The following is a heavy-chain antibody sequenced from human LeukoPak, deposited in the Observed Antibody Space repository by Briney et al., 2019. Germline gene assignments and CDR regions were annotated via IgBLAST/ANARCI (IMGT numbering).Heavy chain of an antibody. CDR3: AKEVGVVTPYFDY. D-gene: IGHD1-26*01. J-gene: IGHJ4*02. Sequence: SGGSLRLSCAASGFSFSSSAMTWVRQAPGKGLEWVSGISGSGGSTYDADSVKGRFTISRDNSKNTLDLQMNSLRVEDTAVYYCAKEVGVVTPYFDYWGQGTLVTVSS. V-gene: IGHV3-23*01. CDR2: ISGSGGST. CDR1: GFSFSSSA.